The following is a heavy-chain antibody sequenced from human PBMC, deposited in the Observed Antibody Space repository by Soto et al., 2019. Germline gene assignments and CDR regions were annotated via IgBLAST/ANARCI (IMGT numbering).Heavy chain of an antibody. Sequence: QVQLQESGPGLVKPSETLSLTCTVSGASISSDCWSWIRKSPGKGLEWIGFLYYGANTNYHPSLKSRVTISADTSQTQVSLKLKPVTAADTAVYYCATDLLYDYDSSVLRIPSRPGDAGEIWGQGTMGTVSS. CDR3: ATDLLYDYDSSVLRIPSRPGDAGEI. CDR1: GASISSDC. V-gene: IGHV4-59*01. CDR2: LYYGANT. D-gene: IGHD3-22*01. J-gene: IGHJ3*02.